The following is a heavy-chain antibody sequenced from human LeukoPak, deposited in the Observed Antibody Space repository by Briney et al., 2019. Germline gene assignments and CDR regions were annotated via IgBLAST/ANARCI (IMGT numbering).Heavy chain of an antibody. D-gene: IGHD5-12*01. CDR2: ISSNGGST. V-gene: IGHV3-64*04. J-gene: IGHJ4*02. Sequence: PGGSLRLSCSASGFTFSSYAMHWVRQAPGKGLEYVSAISSNGGSTYYADSVKGRFTISRDNSKNTLYLQMNSLRAEDTAVYYCARHPPLDINGGYWGQGTLVTVSS. CDR3: ARHPPLDINGGY. CDR1: GFTFSSYA.